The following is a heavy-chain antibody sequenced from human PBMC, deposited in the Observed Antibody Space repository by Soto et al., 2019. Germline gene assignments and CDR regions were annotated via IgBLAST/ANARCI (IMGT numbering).Heavy chain of an antibody. Sequence: GASVKVSCKASGYTFTGYYMHWVRQAPGQGLEWMGWINPNSGGTNYAQKFQGRVTMTRDTSISTAYMELSRLRSDDTAVYYCARDAVAGPLYYFDYWGQGTLVTVSS. CDR3: ARDAVAGPLYYFDY. CDR2: INPNSGGT. V-gene: IGHV1-2*02. D-gene: IGHD6-19*01. J-gene: IGHJ4*02. CDR1: GYTFTGYY.